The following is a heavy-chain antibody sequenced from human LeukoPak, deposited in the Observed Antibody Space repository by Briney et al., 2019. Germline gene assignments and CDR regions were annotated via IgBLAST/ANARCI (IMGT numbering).Heavy chain of an antibody. CDR3: ARFPTGGGKTLWYFDY. Sequence: GGALQISCKGSGFIFTNCWIAWVRQMPGKGLEGRGIIYPGDADTRYSPAFQGQVTISADKSISTAYLQWSSLKASDTAMYYCARFPTGGGKTLWYFDYWGQGTLVTVSS. V-gene: IGHV5-51*01. J-gene: IGHJ4*02. D-gene: IGHD4-23*01. CDR1: GFIFTNCW. CDR2: IYPGDADT.